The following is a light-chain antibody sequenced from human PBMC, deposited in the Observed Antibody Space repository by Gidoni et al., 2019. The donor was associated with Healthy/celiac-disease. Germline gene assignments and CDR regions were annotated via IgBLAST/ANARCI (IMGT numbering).Light chain of an antibody. J-gene: IGKJ3*01. V-gene: IGKV3-11*01. Sequence: EIVLTQSPATLSLSPGDRATLSCRASQSVSSYLAWYQQKPGQAPRLLIYDASNRATGIQARFSGSGSGTDFTLTISSLEPEDFAVYYCQQRSNWPRTFXPXTKVDIK. CDR1: QSVSSY. CDR3: QQRSNWPRT. CDR2: DAS.